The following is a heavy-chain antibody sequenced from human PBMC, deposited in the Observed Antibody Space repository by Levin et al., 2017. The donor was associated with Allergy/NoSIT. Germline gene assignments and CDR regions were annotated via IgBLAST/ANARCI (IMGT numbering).Heavy chain of an antibody. Sequence: LSLTCAASGFTVRSNYMSWVRQAPGKGLEWVSVIYSGGSTYYADSVKGRFTISRDNSKNTLYLQMNSLRAEDTAVYYCRAYYYDSSGYRFFDYWGQGTLVTVSS. J-gene: IGHJ4*02. CDR1: GFTVRSNY. CDR3: RAYYYDSSGYRFFDY. D-gene: IGHD3-22*01. CDR2: IYSGGST. V-gene: IGHV3-66*01.